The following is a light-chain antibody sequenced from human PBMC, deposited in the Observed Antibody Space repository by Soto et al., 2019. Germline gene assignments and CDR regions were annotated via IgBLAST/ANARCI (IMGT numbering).Light chain of an antibody. CDR1: QSIDTW. CDR2: KAS. CDR3: QQYNSYRA. Sequence: DIQMTQSPSTLSASVGDRVTITCRASQSIDTWLAWHQQKPGQVPKLLISKASSLESGVPSRFSGSGSGTEFTLTISSLQHDDSATYYCQQYNSYRAFGQGTKVEI. J-gene: IGKJ1*01. V-gene: IGKV1-5*03.